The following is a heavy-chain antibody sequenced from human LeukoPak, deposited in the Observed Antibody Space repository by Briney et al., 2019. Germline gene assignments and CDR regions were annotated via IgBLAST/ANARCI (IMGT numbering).Heavy chain of an antibody. Sequence: TGGSLRLSCAASGFTFDDYAMHWVRQAPGKGLEWVSLISWDGGSTYYADSVKGRFTISRDNSKNSLYLQMNSLRAEDTALYYCAKDLRYSGSLGAFDIWGQGTMVTVSS. D-gene: IGHD1-26*01. J-gene: IGHJ3*02. V-gene: IGHV3-43D*03. CDR1: GFTFDDYA. CDR2: ISWDGGST. CDR3: AKDLRYSGSLGAFDI.